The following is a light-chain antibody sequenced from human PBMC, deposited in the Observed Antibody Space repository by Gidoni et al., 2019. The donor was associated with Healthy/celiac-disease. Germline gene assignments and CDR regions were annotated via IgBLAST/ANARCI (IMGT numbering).Light chain of an antibody. V-gene: IGLV1-40*01. J-gene: IGLJ3*02. CDR3: QSYDSSLSGYV. CDR2: GIS. Sequence: QCVLTQPPSVSVAPGQRVTISCTGSSSTIGAGHDVHWYQQLPGTAPKLLIYGISNRPSGVPDRFSGSKSGTSASLAITGLQAEDEADYYCQSYDSSLSGYVFGGGTKLTVL. CDR1: SSTIGAGHD.